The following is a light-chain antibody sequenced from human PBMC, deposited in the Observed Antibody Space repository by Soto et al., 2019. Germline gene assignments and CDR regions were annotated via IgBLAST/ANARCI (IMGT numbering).Light chain of an antibody. J-gene: IGKJ2*01. V-gene: IGKV3-15*01. CDR3: QQYNKWPYT. Sequence: EIVMTQSPVALSVSPGESAALSCRASQSVGRNFAWYQQRPGQAPRVLIYGTSTRATGVPARLSGSGSGTDITLTISSLQSEAFAVYYGQQYNKWPYTFGQGTRLEIK. CDR2: GTS. CDR1: QSVGRN.